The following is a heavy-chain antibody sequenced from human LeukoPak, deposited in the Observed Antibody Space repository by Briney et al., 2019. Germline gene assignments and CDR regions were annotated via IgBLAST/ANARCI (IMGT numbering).Heavy chain of an antibody. CDR1: GYSFTSYW. CDR2: IYPGDSDT. J-gene: IGHJ4*02. D-gene: IGHD1-26*01. CDR3: ARRSGNYVDY. Sequence: GESLQISCKTSGYSFTSYWIGWVRQMPGKGLEYMGIIYPGDSDTKYSPSFQGQVTISADTSISTAYLQWSSLKASDTAMYHCARRSGNYVDYWGQGTLVTVSS. V-gene: IGHV5-51*01.